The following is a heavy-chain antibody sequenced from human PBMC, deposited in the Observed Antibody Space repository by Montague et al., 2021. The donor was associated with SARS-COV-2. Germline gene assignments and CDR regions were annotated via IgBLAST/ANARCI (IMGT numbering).Heavy chain of an antibody. CDR2: VHYNGRT. CDR1: GDSISSSSYN. CDR3: TRHVHMTWPEPSPGFDY. J-gene: IGHJ4*02. V-gene: IGHV4-39*01. Sequence: SETLSLTCTVSGDSISSSSYNWGWIRQPPGKGLEWIGSVHYNGRTYYNPSLKSRVTIYVDTSKNQISLRLSSVTAADTAVYYSTRHVHMTWPEPSPGFDYWGQGPLVTVSS. D-gene: IGHD1-1*01.